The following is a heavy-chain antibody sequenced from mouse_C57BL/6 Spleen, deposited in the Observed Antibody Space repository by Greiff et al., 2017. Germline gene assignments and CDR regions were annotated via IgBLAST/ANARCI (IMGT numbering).Heavy chain of an antibody. J-gene: IGHJ4*01. D-gene: IGHD2-1*01. CDR1: GFTFSSYA. V-gene: IGHV5-4*01. Sequence: EVQVVESGGGLVKPGGSLKLSCAASGFTFSSYAMSWVRQTPEKRLEWVATISDGGSYTYYPDNVKGRFTIARDNAKNNLYLQMSHLKSEDTAMYYCARDEGKDYAMDDWGQGTSVTVSS. CDR2: ISDGGSYT. CDR3: ARDEGKDYAMDD.